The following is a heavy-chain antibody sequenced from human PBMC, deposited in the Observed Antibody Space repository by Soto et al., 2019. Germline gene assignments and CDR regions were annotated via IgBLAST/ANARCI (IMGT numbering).Heavy chain of an antibody. D-gene: IGHD2-8*01. Sequence: EVQVLESGGGLVQPGGSLRLSCAASGFTFTIYAMTWVRQAPGKGLEWVSTIGGSGDSMYYADSVKGRFTISRDNSKNTLYLQMNSLRAEDTAVYYCAKCMGGINTPGGYWGQGTLVTVSS. V-gene: IGHV3-23*01. CDR3: AKCMGGINTPGGY. CDR2: IGGSGDSM. CDR1: GFTFTIYA. J-gene: IGHJ4*02.